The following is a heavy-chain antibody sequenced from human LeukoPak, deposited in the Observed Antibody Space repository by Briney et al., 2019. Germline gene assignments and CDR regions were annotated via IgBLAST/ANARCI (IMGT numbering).Heavy chain of an antibody. J-gene: IGHJ3*02. Sequence: SETLSLTCTVSGGSISSSSYYWGWIRQPPGKGLEWIGSIYYSGSTYYNPSLKSRVTISVDKSKNQFSLKLSSVTAADTAVYYCARVGGSWYGAFDIWGQGTMVTVSS. V-gene: IGHV4-39*07. CDR3: ARVGGSWYGAFDI. CDR2: IYYSGST. CDR1: GGSISSSSYY. D-gene: IGHD6-13*01.